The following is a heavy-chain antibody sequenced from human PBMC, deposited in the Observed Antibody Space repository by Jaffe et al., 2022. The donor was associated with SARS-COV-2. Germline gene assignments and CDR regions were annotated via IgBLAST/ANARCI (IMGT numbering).Heavy chain of an antibody. D-gene: IGHD4-17*01. CDR2: IYYSGST. Sequence: QVQLQESGPGLVKPSQTLSLTCTVSGGSISSGGYYWSWIRQHPGKGLEWIGYIYYSGSTYYNPSLKSRVTISVDTSKNQFSLKLSSVTAADTAVYYCARGGVRFDYGDYGGTAFDIWGQGTMVTVSS. V-gene: IGHV4-31*03. J-gene: IGHJ3*02. CDR1: GGSISSGGYY. CDR3: ARGGVRFDYGDYGGTAFDI.